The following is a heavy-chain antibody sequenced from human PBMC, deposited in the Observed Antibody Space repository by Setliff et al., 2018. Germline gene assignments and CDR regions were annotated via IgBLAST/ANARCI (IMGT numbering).Heavy chain of an antibody. V-gene: IGHV1-2*06. J-gene: IGHJ4*02. Sequence: GASVKVSCKASGYAFNNYLLHWVRQAPGQGLEWMGRFHPYSGHTNYAQKFQGRVTITRDTSNSTDYMDLSRLTSDDTAVYYCARYVHFANHFDFWGQGTLVTVS. CDR2: FHPYSGHT. D-gene: IGHD3-10*02. CDR3: ARYVHFANHFDF. CDR1: GYAFNNYL.